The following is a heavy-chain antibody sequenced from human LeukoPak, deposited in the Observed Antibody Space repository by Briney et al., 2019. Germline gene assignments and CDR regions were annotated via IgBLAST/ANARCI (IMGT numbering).Heavy chain of an antibody. Sequence: GGSLRLSCAASGFTFDRSWMSGVRQSPGEGLERVSNIKQDGREVYYVDSVEGRFTVSRDNAKNSLSLQMNSLRGEDTAVYYCVRALGSSSSDFWGQGTLVTVSS. CDR1: GFTFDRSW. CDR2: IKQDGREV. J-gene: IGHJ4*02. D-gene: IGHD6-6*01. CDR3: VRALGSSSSDF. V-gene: IGHV3-7*03.